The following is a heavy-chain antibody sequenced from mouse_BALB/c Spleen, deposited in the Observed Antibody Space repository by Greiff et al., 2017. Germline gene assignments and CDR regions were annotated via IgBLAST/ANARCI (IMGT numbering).Heavy chain of an antibody. V-gene: IGHV1-20*02. J-gene: IGHJ2*01. CDR3: ARSTTGGFDD. CDR2: INPYNGDT. CDR1: GYSFTGYF. D-gene: IGHD1-1*01. Sequence: VQLQQSGPELVKPGASVKISCKASGYSFTGYFMNWVMQSHGKSLEWIGRINPYNGDTFYNQKFKGKATLTVDKSSSTAHMELRSLASEDSAVYYCARSTTGGFDDWGQGTTLTVSS.